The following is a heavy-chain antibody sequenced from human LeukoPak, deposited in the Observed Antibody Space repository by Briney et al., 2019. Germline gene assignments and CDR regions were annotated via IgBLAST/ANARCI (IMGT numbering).Heavy chain of an antibody. J-gene: IGHJ6*04. V-gene: IGHV4-59*01. CDR3: ARMGYYDSSGAV. CDR2: IYYSGST. Sequence: PSETLSLTCTVSGGSISSYYWSWIRQPPGKGLEWIGYIYYSGSTNYNPSLKSRATISVDTSKNQFSLKLSSVTAADTAVYYCARMGYYDSSGAVWGKGTTVTVSS. D-gene: IGHD3-22*01. CDR1: GGSISSYY.